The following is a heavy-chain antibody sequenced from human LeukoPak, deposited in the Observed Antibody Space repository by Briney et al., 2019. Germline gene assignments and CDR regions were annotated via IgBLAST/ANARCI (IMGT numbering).Heavy chain of an antibody. Sequence: PGGSLRLSCAASGFTFSSYGMHWVRQAPGKGLEWVAVISYDGSNKYYADSVKGRFTISRDNSKNTLYLQMNSLRAEDTAVYYCAEEFALPGYYYYGMDVWGQGTTVTVSS. CDR3: AEEFALPGYYYYGMDV. J-gene: IGHJ6*02. CDR2: ISYDGSNK. CDR1: GFTFSSYG. D-gene: IGHD2-2*01. V-gene: IGHV3-30*18.